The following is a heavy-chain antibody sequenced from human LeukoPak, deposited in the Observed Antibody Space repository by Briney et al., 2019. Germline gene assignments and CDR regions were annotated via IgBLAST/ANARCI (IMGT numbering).Heavy chain of an antibody. V-gene: IGHV3-7*01. CDR2: IKQDGSAR. CDR1: GFTFSSYG. J-gene: IGHJ6*02. CDR3: VRAMDV. Sequence: GRSLRLSCAASGFTFSSYGMHWVRQAPGKGLEWVANIKQDGSARYYVDSVRGRFTISRDNAKNSLYLQMSSLRAEDTALYYCVRAMDVWGQGTTVTVSS.